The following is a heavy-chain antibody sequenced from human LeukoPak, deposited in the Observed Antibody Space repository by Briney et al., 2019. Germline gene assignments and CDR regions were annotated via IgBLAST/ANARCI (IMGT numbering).Heavy chain of an antibody. D-gene: IGHD6-13*01. J-gene: IGHJ6*03. V-gene: IGHV1-2*02. CDR1: GYTFTGYY. CDR2: INPNSGGT. Sequence: ASVKVSCKASGYTFTGYYMHWVRQAPGQGLEWMGWINPNSGGTNYAQKFQGRVTMTRDTSISTAYMELSRLRSDDTAVYYCATQKAAAAQYYYYYMDVWGKGTTVTVSS. CDR3: ATQKAAAAQYYYYYMDV.